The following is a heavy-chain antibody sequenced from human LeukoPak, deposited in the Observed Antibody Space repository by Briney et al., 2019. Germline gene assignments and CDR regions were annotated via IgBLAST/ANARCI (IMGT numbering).Heavy chain of an antibody. CDR1: GFTFSNYW. CDR3: ASVPIYGVIVDY. Sequence: PGGSLRLSCAASGFTFSNYWMHWVRQAPGKGLVWVSHINSDGSRTNYADSVKGRFTISRDNAKNSLYLQMNSLRAEDTAVYYRASVPIYGVIVDYWGQGTLVTVSS. CDR2: INSDGSRT. J-gene: IGHJ4*02. D-gene: IGHD4-17*01. V-gene: IGHV3-74*01.